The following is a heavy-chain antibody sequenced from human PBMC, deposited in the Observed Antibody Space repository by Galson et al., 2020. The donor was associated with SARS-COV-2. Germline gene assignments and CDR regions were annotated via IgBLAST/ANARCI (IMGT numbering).Heavy chain of an antibody. CDR3: ARKTSTYDV. Sequence: ASETLSLTCTVSSGFLGSTSYYWGWIRQSPGKGLEWIGSIYYTGATFYNPSLDSRAIMSIAPSKNQFYLELKSVTAADTALYYCARKTSTYDVWGQGILVTVSS. CDR1: SGFLGSTSYY. V-gene: IGHV4-39*07. CDR2: IYYTGAT. J-gene: IGHJ4*02. D-gene: IGHD1-1*01.